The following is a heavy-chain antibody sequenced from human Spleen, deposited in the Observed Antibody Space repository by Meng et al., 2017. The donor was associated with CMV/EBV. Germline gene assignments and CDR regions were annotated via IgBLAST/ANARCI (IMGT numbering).Heavy chain of an antibody. D-gene: IGHD6-13*01. CDR3: ARDAGYTHGMDV. CDR2: IIPFFGTA. CDR1: GGTFSSSA. V-gene: IGHV1-69*05. J-gene: IGHJ6*02. Sequence: SVKVSCKASGGTFSSSAISWVRQAPGQGLEWMGGIIPFFGTANYAQKFQGRVTLTTDESTSTAYMELSSLRSEDTAVYYCARDAGYTHGMDVWGQGTTVTVSS.